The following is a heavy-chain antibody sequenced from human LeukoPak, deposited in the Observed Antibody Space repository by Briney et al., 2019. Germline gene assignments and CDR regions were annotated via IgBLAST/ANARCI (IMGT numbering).Heavy chain of an antibody. CDR3: ARVRDDFRGVACWFDP. D-gene: IGHD3-3*01. Sequence: ASVKVSCKASGYTFTSYYMHWVRQAPGQGLEWMGIINPSGGSTSYAQKLQGRVTMTTDTSTSTAYMELRSLRSDDTAVHYCARVRDDFRGVACWFDPWGQGTLVTVSS. CDR1: GYTFTSYY. V-gene: IGHV1-46*01. CDR2: INPSGGST. J-gene: IGHJ5*02.